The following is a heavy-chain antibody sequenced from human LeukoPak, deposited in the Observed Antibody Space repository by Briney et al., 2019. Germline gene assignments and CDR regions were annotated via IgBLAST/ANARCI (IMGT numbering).Heavy chain of an antibody. D-gene: IGHD3-16*02. V-gene: IGHV3-15*01. J-gene: IGHJ4*02. CDR2: IKSKTDGGTT. CDR3: TTPGVWGSYRPFDY. CDR1: GFTFSTYA. Sequence: GGSLRLSCAASGFTFSTYAMSWVRQAPGKGLEWVGRIKSKTDGGTTDYAAPVKGRFTISRDDSKNTLYLRMNSLKTEDTAVYYCTTPGVWGSYRPFDYWGQGTLVTVSS.